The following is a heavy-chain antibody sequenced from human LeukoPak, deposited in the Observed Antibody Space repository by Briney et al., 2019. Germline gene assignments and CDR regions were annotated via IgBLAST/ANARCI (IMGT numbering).Heavy chain of an antibody. J-gene: IGHJ3*02. V-gene: IGHV3-13*04. CDR3: ARRRAGSPSYSDAFDI. CDR1: GFMFNSCD. Sequence: GGSLRLSCAASGFMFNSCDIHWVRQATGKGLEWVSAIDVAGGTYYAGSVKGRFTISRENAKNSLYLQMDSRRAGDTAVYYCARRRAGSPSYSDAFDIWGQGTKVTVSS. D-gene: IGHD3-10*01. CDR2: IDVAGGT.